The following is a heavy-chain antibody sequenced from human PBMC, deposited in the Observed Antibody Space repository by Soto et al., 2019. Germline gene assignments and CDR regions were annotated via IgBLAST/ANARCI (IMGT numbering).Heavy chain of an antibody. V-gene: IGHV2-70*11. CDR3: ARNTPGIAVAGTPPYYYYMAV. Sequence: GSGPTLVNPTQTLTLTCTFSGFSLSTSGMCVSWIRQPPGKALEWLARIDWDDDKYYSTSLKTRLTISKDTSKNQVVLTMTNMDPVDTATYYCARNTPGIAVAGTPPYYYYMAVWGKGTTVTVSS. D-gene: IGHD6-19*01. CDR2: IDWDDDK. J-gene: IGHJ6*03. CDR1: GFSLSTSGMC.